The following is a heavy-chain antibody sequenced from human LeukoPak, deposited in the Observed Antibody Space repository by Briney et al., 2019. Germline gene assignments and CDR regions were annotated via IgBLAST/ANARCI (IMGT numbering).Heavy chain of an antibody. J-gene: IGHJ2*01. D-gene: IGHD2-21*02. Sequence: PSETLSLTCTVSGVSISSYYWTWIRQPPGKGLEWLGYGSYSGSTTYNPSLKSRVTISVDTSKNQFSLKLSSVTAADTAVYYCANVVVATIGWHFDLWGRGTLVTVSS. CDR1: GVSISSYY. CDR2: GSYSGST. V-gene: IGHV4-59*01. CDR3: ANVVVATIGWHFDL.